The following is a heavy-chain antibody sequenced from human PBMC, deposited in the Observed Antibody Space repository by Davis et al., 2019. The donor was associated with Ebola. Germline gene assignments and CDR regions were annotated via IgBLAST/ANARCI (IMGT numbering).Heavy chain of an antibody. D-gene: IGHD1-20*01. J-gene: IGHJ3*02. Sequence: GESLKISCKDSEDSFTSYWIGWMRQMPGKGLEWMGIIYTGDSDTRYSPSFRGQVTISVDKSTRTAYLQWGSLKASDSAMYYCASLRRTITGMDDGFDIWGQGTMVTVSS. CDR3: ASLRRTITGMDDGFDI. CDR2: IYTGDSDT. V-gene: IGHV5-51*01. CDR1: EDSFTSYW.